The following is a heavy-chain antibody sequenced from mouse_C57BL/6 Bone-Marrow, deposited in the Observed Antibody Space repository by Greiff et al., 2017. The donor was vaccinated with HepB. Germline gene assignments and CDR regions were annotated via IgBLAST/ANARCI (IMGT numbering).Heavy chain of an antibody. CDR1: GYTFTSYW. CDR2: IDPSDSYT. D-gene: IGHD4-1*01. J-gene: IGHJ3*01. Sequence: QVQLQQPGAELVKPGASVKLSCKASGYTFTSYWMQWVKQRPGQGLEWIGEIDPSDSYTNYNQKFKGKATLTVDTSSSTAYMQLSSLTSEDSAVYYCAREGAWGAPWFAYWGQGTLVTVSA. V-gene: IGHV1-50*01. CDR3: AREGAWGAPWFAY.